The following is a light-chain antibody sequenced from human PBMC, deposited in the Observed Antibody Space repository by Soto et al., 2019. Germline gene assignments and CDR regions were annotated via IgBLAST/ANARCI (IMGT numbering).Light chain of an antibody. CDR2: GNS. J-gene: IGLJ1*01. V-gene: IGLV1-40*01. Sequence: QSVLTQPPSVSGAPGQRVTISCTGGSSNIGAGYDVHWYQQLPGTAPKVLIYGNSNRPSGVPDRFSGSKSGTSASLVITGLQAEDEADYYCQSHDNSLSGYVFGTGTKLTVL. CDR1: SSNIGAGYD. CDR3: QSHDNSLSGYV.